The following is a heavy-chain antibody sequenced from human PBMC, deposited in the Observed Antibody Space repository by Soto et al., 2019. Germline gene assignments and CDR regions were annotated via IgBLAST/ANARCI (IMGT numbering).Heavy chain of an antibody. V-gene: IGHV5-51*01. CDR3: TRLISPVAASTS. D-gene: IGHD2-15*01. CDR1: GYIFTDYW. J-gene: IGHJ4*02. CDR2: IYPGDSDT. Sequence: GESLKISCKGSGYIFTDYWIAWVRQMPGKAPEWMGIIYPGDSDTRYSPSFKGQVTISADKSINTAYLQWSSLKASDTAMYYCTRLISPVAASTSWGQGARVAVSS.